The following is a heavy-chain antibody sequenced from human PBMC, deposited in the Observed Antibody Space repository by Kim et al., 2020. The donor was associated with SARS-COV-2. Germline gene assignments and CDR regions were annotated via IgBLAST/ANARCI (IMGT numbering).Heavy chain of an antibody. V-gene: IGHV1-46*02. CDR1: GYSFNTYF. CDR2: INPSDFHG. D-gene: IGHD3-22*01. Sequence: ASVKVSCKASGYSFNTYFLHWVRQAPGQGLEGTGMINPSDFHGRYARKFQGRVIMTRDLSTRTFYMEMTSLTSEDKATYFCARDSSGTPISSAYDVWGQGTMVNVS. J-gene: IGHJ3*01. CDR3: ARDSSGTPISSAYDV.